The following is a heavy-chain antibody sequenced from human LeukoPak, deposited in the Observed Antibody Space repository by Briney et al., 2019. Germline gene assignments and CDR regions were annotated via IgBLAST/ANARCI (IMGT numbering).Heavy chain of an antibody. V-gene: IGHV4-4*07. CDR1: GGSISSYY. CDR3: ARDRASRSSSWFDY. J-gene: IGHJ4*02. CDR2: IYTSGST. Sequence: SSETLSLTCSVSGGSISSYYGSWIRQPPGMGLEWIGRIYTSGSTNYNPSLKSRVTMSADTSKNQFSLKLSSVTAADTAVYYCARDRASRSSSWFDYWGQGTLVTVSS. D-gene: IGHD6-13*01.